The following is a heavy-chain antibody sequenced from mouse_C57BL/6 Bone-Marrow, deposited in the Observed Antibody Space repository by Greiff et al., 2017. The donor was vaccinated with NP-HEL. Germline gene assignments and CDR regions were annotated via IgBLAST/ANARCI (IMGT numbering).Heavy chain of an antibody. D-gene: IGHD1-1*01. CDR2: IHPSDSDT. Sequence: QVQLQQPGAELVKPGASVKVSCKASGYTFTSYWMHWVKQRPGQGLEWIGRIHPSDSDTNYNQKFKGKATLTVDKSSSTAYMQLSSLTSEDSAVYYWVPTLYYYGSGYGFAYWGQGTLVTVSA. V-gene: IGHV1-74*01. J-gene: IGHJ3*01. CDR3: VPTLYYYGSGYGFAY. CDR1: GYTFTSYW.